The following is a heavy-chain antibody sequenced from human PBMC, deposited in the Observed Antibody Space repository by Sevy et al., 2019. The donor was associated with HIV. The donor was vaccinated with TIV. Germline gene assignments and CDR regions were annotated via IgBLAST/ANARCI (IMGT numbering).Heavy chain of an antibody. Sequence: ASVKVSCKASGYTFTGYYMHWMRQAPGQGLEWMGWINPDSGDPTYAPKFQGRVTLTRDTSINTAYMDLRRLKSDDTAVYYCVRDDRDGYFEHWGQGTLDTVSS. J-gene: IGHJ4*02. CDR3: VRDDRDGYFEH. CDR2: INPDSGDP. CDR1: GYTFTGYY. V-gene: IGHV1-2*02.